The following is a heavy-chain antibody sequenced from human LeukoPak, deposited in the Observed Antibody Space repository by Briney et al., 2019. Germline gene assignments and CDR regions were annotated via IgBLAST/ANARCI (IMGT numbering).Heavy chain of an antibody. CDR3: ALLLWFGELFFDY. V-gene: IGHV4-38-2*01. CDR1: AYSISSGYY. Sequence: SETLSLTCAVSAYSISSGYYWGWIRQPPGKGLEWIGSIYHSGGTYYNPSLKRRVTISVDTSKNQFSLKLSSVTAADTAVYYCALLLWFGELFFDYWGQGTLVTVSS. CDR2: IYHSGGT. J-gene: IGHJ4*02. D-gene: IGHD3-10*01.